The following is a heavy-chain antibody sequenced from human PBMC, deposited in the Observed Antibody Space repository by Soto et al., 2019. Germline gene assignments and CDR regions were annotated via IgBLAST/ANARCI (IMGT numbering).Heavy chain of an antibody. Sequence: ASVKVSCKASGYTSTSYAMHWVRQAPGRRLEWMGWINAGNGNTKYSQKFQGRVTITRDTSASTAYMELSSPRSEDTAVYYCARGIELYSGYDYYFDYWGQGTLVTVSS. V-gene: IGHV1-3*01. CDR1: GYTSTSYA. D-gene: IGHD5-12*01. CDR3: ARGIELYSGYDYYFDY. CDR2: INAGNGNT. J-gene: IGHJ4*02.